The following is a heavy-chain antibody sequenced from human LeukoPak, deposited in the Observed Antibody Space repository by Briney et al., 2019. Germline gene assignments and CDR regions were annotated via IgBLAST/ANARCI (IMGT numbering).Heavy chain of an antibody. J-gene: IGHJ5*02. CDR1: GGSISSYY. Sequence: SETLSLTCTVSGGSISSYYWSWIRQPPGKGLEWIGYIYYSESANYNPSLKSRVTISVDTSKNQFSLKLSSVTAADTAVYYCARDRSYCGGDCYNWFDPWGQGTLVTVSS. CDR2: IYYSESA. CDR3: ARDRSYCGGDCYNWFDP. V-gene: IGHV4-59*01. D-gene: IGHD2-21*02.